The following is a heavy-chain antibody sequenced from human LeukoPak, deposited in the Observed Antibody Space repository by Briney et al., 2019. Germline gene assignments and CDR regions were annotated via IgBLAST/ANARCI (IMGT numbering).Heavy chain of an antibody. J-gene: IGHJ4*02. D-gene: IGHD1-26*01. CDR1: GFTFSSYS. CDR2: ISSSSSYI. Sequence: GGSLRLSCAASGFTFSSYSMNWVRQAPGKGLEWVSSISSSSSYIYYADSVKGRFTISRDNAKNSLYLQMNSLRAEDTAVYYCARGMVVGATKPFDYWGQGTLVTVSS. CDR3: ARGMVVGATKPFDY. V-gene: IGHV3-21*01.